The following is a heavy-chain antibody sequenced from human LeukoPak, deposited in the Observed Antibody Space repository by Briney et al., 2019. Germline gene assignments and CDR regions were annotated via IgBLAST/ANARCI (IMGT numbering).Heavy chain of an antibody. V-gene: IGHV1-18*04. Sequence: ASVKVSCKASGYTFTSFGITWVRQAPGQGLEWIGWISNFDAKTNYAQRFDGRVTTTTDSSTSTAYLEPIRLKSDDTAVYYCARDLPFEGVLEWLLEYWGQGTLVTVSS. D-gene: IGHD3-3*01. J-gene: IGHJ1*01. CDR3: ARDLPFEGVLEWLLEY. CDR1: GYTFTSFG. CDR2: ISNFDAKT.